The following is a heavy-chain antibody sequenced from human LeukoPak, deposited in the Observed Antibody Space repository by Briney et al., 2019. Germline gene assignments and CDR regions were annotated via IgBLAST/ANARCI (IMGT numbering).Heavy chain of an antibody. CDR3: ARAVVMVRGGSGYFDL. CDR2: ISYDGTGK. D-gene: IGHD3-10*01. J-gene: IGHJ2*01. V-gene: IGHV3-30*03. Sequence: GGSLRLSCAASGFTFSSIGMHWVRQAPGKGLEWVAVISYDGTGKYYADSVKGRFTISRDNAEKSLYLQMNSLRDEDTAVYYCARAVVMVRGGSGYFDLWGRGTLVAVSS. CDR1: GFTFSSIG.